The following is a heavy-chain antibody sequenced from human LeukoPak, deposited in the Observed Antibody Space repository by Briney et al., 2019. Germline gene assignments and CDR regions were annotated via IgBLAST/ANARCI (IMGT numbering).Heavy chain of an antibody. J-gene: IGHJ3*02. CDR3: TTGPPPATVTSDTDDAFDI. V-gene: IGHV3-30-3*01. CDR2: ISYDGSNK. CDR1: GFTFSSYA. Sequence: PGGSLRLSCAASGFTFSSYAMHWVRQAPGKGLEWVAVISYDGSNKYYADSVKGRFTISRDNSKNTLYLQMNSLKTEDTAVYYCTTGPPPATVTSDTDDAFDIWGQGTMVTVSS. D-gene: IGHD4-17*01.